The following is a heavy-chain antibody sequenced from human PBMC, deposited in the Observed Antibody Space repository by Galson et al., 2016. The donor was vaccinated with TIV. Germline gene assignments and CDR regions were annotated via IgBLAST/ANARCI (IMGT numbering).Heavy chain of an antibody. D-gene: IGHD6-19*01. V-gene: IGHV3-23*01. CDR3: AKVPSSGFSYYYGIDV. J-gene: IGHJ6*02. Sequence: SLRLSCAASGFTFSSFAVSWVRQAPGKGLEWVSGISAGGGRTNYADSVKGRFTISRDNSKKMLYLQLNSLRAEDTAVYYCAKVPSSGFSYYYGIDVWGQGTTVTVA. CDR2: ISAGGGRT. CDR1: GFTFSSFA.